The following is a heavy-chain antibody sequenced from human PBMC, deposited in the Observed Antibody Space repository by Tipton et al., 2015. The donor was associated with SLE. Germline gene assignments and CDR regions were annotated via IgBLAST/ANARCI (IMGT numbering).Heavy chain of an antibody. J-gene: IGHJ6*02. CDR3: ARLLRPDCYGWDV. CDR2: IYPVDSDA. V-gene: IGHV5-51*03. Sequence: VQLVQSGAEVKKPGESLKMSCKGFGYRFADYYIGWVRQVPGKGLEWMGLIYPVDSDATYSPSFQGQVTMSVDKSINTAYLQWRGLKASDTAVCYWARLLRPDCYGWDVWGHGSTVTDSS. CDR1: GYRFADYY. D-gene: IGHD6-6*01.